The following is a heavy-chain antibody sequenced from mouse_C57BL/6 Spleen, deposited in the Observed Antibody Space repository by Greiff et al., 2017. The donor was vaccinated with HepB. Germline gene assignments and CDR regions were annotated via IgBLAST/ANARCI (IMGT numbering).Heavy chain of an antibody. D-gene: IGHD2-4*01. CDR2: ISYDGSN. CDR3: ARAHYDYDGNY. J-gene: IGHJ2*01. V-gene: IGHV3-6*01. Sequence: ESGPGLVKPSQSLSLTCSVTGYSITSGYYWNWIRQFPGNKLEWMGYISYDGSNNYNPSLKNRISITRDTSKNQFFLKLNSVTTEDTATYYCARAHYDYDGNYWGQGTTLTVSS. CDR1: GYSITSGYY.